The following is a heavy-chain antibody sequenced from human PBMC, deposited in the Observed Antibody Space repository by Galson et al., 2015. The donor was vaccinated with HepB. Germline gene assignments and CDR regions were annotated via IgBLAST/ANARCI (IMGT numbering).Heavy chain of an antibody. V-gene: IGHV1-69*13. D-gene: IGHD2-15*01. J-gene: IGHJ4*02. CDR2: IIPTFGTA. Sequence: SVKVSCKASGGTFSSYAISWVRQAPGQGLEWMGGIIPTFGTANYAQKFQGRVTITADESTSTAYMELSSLRSEDTAVYYCAREGNNCSGGSCYGPLDYWGQGTLVTVSS. CDR3: AREGNNCSGGSCYGPLDY. CDR1: GGTFSSYA.